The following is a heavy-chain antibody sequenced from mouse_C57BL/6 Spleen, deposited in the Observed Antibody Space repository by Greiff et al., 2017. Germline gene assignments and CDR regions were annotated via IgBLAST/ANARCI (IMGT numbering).Heavy chain of an antibody. D-gene: IGHD2-4*01. J-gene: IGHJ3*01. CDR3: ARDDYEFAY. V-gene: IGHV5-4*01. CDR2: ISDGGSYT. Sequence: EVNLVESGGGLVKPGGSPKLSCAASGFTFSSYAMSWVRQTPEKRLEWVATISDGGSYTYYPDNVKGRFTISRDNAKNNLYLQMSHLKSEDTAMYYCARDDYEFAYWGQGTLVTVSA. CDR1: GFTFSSYA.